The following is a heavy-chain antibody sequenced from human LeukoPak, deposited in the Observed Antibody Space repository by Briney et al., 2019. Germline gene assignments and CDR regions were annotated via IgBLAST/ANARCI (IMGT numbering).Heavy chain of an antibody. CDR1: GFTFSSYS. Sequence: GGSLRLSCAASGFTFSSYSMNWVRQAPGKGLEWVSSISSSSSYIYYADSVKGRFTISRDNAKNSLYLEMNSLRAEDTAVYYCARDLPGYYDSSGYYYWGQGTLVTVSS. J-gene: IGHJ4*02. D-gene: IGHD3-22*01. CDR3: ARDLPGYYDSSGYYY. CDR2: ISSSSSYI. V-gene: IGHV3-21*01.